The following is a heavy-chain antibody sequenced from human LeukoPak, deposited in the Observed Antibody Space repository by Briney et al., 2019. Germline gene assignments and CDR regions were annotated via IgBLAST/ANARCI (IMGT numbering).Heavy chain of an antibody. CDR2: IDMSWST. J-gene: IGHJ6*03. CDR1: SGSISSYY. Sequence: SETLSLTCSVSSGSISSYYWSWIRRPAGKGLEWIGHIDMSWSTNYNPSLKSRVTMSVDTSKNQFSLNLSSVTAADTAIYYCARELMAQVSTSPLRRRSYSYMDVWGKGTTVTVSS. D-gene: IGHD5-24*01. CDR3: ARELMAQVSTSPLRRRSYSYMDV. V-gene: IGHV4-4*07.